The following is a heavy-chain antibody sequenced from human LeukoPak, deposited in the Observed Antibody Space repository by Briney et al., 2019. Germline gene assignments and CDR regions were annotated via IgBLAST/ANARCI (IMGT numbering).Heavy chain of an antibody. CDR1: GGSISSSSYY. J-gene: IGHJ6*03. D-gene: IGHD6-13*01. Sequence: SETLSLTCTVSGGSISSSSYYWGWIRQPPGKGLEWIGSIYYSGSTYYNPSLKSRVTISVDTSKNQFSLKLSSVTAADTAVYYCARGPRIAAAVGDYYYYMDVWGKGTTVTVSS. CDR2: IYYSGST. CDR3: ARGPRIAAAVGDYYYYMDV. V-gene: IGHV4-39*07.